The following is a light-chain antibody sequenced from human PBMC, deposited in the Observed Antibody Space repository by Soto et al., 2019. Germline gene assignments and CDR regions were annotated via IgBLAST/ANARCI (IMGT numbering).Light chain of an antibody. V-gene: IGKV1-39*01. J-gene: IGKJ1*01. Sequence: DIQMTQSPSSLSASVGDRVTITCRASQSISSYLNWYQQKPGKAPKLVIYAASSLQSGDPSRFSGSGSGTYFSLTISSLQPEDFATYYCQQSYSTPPTFGQGTKVDIK. CDR1: QSISSY. CDR2: AAS. CDR3: QQSYSTPPT.